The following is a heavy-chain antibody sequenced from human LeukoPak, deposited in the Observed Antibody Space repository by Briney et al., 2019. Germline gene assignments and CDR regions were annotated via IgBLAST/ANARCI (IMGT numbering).Heavy chain of an antibody. J-gene: IGHJ3*02. CDR3: ARDRRYYYDSSGYYHRRGDAFDI. D-gene: IGHD3-22*01. Sequence: ASVKVSCKASDYTFTSYGISWVRQAPGQGLEWMGWISAYNGNTNYAQKLQGRVTMTTDTSTSTAYMELRSLRSDDTAVYYCARDRRYYYDSSGYYHRRGDAFDIWGQGTMVTVSS. CDR2: ISAYNGNT. V-gene: IGHV1-18*01. CDR1: DYTFTSYG.